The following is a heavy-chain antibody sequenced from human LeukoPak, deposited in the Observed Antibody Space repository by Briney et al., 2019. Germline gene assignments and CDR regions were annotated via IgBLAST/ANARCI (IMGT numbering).Heavy chain of an antibody. J-gene: IGHJ4*02. V-gene: IGHV3-23*01. CDR2: ISGSGGST. CDR3: AKDRPGSIAVAAIFDY. Sequence: PGGSLRLSCAASGFTFSTYAISWVRQAPGKGLEWVSAISGSGGSTYYADSVKGRFTISRDNSKNTLYLQMNSLRAEDTAVYYCAKDRPGSIAVAAIFDYWGQGTLVTVSS. D-gene: IGHD6-19*01. CDR1: GFTFSTYA.